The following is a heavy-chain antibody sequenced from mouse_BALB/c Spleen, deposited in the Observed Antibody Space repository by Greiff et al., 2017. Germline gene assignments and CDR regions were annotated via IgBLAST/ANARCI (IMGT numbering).Heavy chain of an antibody. CDR1: GYTFSSYW. J-gene: IGHJ4*01. D-gene: IGHD2-10*02. CDR2: ILPGSGST. V-gene: IGHV1-9*01. CDR3: ARSLYGNYVGDY. Sequence: VQLQQSGAELMKPGASVKISCKATGYTFSSYWIEWVKQRPGHGLEWIGEILPGSGSTNYNEKFKGKATLTADKSSSTAYMQLSSLTSEDSAVYYCARSLYGNYVGDYWGQGTSVTVSS.